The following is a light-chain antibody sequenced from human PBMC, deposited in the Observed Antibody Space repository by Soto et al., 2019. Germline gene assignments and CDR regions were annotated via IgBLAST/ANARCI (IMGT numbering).Light chain of an antibody. CDR3: QQRSNWPRGT. J-gene: IGKJ2*02. V-gene: IGKV3-11*01. Sequence: EIVLTQSPATLSLFPGERATLSCRASQNVNSYLAWYQQKPGQAPRLLIHDASNRATGIPARFSGSGSGTDFTLTISSLEPEDFAVYYCQQRSNWPRGTFGQGTKLEIK. CDR1: QNVNSY. CDR2: DAS.